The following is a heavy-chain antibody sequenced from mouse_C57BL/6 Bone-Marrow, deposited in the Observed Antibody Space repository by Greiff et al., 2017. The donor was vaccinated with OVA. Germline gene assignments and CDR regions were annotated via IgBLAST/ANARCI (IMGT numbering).Heavy chain of an antibody. V-gene: IGHV2-9-1*01. Sequence: QVQLKQSGPGLVAPSQSLSITCTVSGFSLTSYAISWVRQPPGKGLEWLGVIWTGGGTNYNSALKSRLSISKDNSKSQVFLKMNSLQTDDTARYYCARISITTVVATKYYFDYWGQGTTLTVSS. D-gene: IGHD1-1*01. CDR3: ARISITTVVATKYYFDY. CDR2: IWTGGGT. CDR1: GFSLTSYA. J-gene: IGHJ2*01.